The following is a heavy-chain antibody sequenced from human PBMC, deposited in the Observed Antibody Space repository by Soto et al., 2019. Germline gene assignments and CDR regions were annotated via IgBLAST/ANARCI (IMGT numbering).Heavy chain of an antibody. CDR2: ISAYNGNT. V-gene: IGHV1-18*01. Sequence: ASVKVCCKTSGYTFSNYGIYWVRQAPGQGLEWMGWISAYNGNTNYAQKLQGRVTMTTDTSTSTAYMELRSLRSDDTAVYYCARDWGGGSCCWYFDLWGRGTLVTVSS. CDR3: ARDWGGGSCCWYFDL. D-gene: IGHD2-15*01. CDR1: GYTFSNYG. J-gene: IGHJ2*01.